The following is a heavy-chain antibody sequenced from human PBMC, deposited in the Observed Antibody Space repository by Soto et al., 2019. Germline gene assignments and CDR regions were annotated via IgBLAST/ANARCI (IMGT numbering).Heavy chain of an antibody. J-gene: IGHJ3*01. V-gene: IGHV2-5*02. CDR1: GFSLSADGVA. CDR3: AHAYGGTSWPNDAFDV. CDR2: IYWDDDT. D-gene: IGHD2-2*01. Sequence: ITLKESGPTLVKPTQSLTLTCTFSGFSLSADGVAVGWIRQPPGKALEWLALIYWDDDTRYRPSLKSRLTITKDTSKNHVVLTMINLHPVDTATYYCAHAYGGTSWPNDAFDVWGQGTVVTVSS.